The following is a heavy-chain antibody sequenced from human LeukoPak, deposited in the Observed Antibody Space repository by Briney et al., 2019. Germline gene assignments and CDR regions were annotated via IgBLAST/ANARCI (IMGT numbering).Heavy chain of an antibody. CDR3: ARGGRIAARRTFDY. J-gene: IGHJ4*02. CDR2: INHSGST. V-gene: IGHV4-34*01. D-gene: IGHD6-6*01. Sequence: SETLSLTCAVYGGSFSGYYWSWIRQPPGKRLEWIGEINHSGSTNYNPSLKSRVTISVDTSKNQFSLKLSSVTAADTAVYYCARGGRIAARRTFDYWGQGTLVTVSS. CDR1: GGSFSGYY.